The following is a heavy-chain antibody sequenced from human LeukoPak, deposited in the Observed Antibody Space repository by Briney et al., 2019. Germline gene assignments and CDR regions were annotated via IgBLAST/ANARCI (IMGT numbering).Heavy chain of an antibody. CDR3: ARGEHYYDSSGREFEY. CDR2: ISPKSGAT. V-gene: IGHV1-2*02. CDR1: GYTFIDYY. D-gene: IGHD3-22*01. Sequence: AAVKVSCKTSGYTFIDYYMHWVRQAPGQGLEWMGWISPKSGATDYEQKFQGSVTMTWDTSMTTAYMQLSSLRSDDTAVYFCARGEHYYDSSGREFEYWGQGTLVTVSS. J-gene: IGHJ4*02.